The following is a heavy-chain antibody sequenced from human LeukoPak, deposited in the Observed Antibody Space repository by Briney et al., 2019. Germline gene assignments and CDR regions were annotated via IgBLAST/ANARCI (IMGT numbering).Heavy chain of an antibody. Sequence: GASVKVSCKASRYTFTSYDINWVRQAPGQGLEWMGRIIPILGIANYAQKFQGRVTITADKSTSTGYMELSSLRSEDTAVYYCARASVERDWFDPWGQGTLVTVSS. CDR3: ARASVERDWFDP. CDR2: IIPILGIA. CDR1: RYTFTSYD. J-gene: IGHJ5*02. V-gene: IGHV1-69*04. D-gene: IGHD4-23*01.